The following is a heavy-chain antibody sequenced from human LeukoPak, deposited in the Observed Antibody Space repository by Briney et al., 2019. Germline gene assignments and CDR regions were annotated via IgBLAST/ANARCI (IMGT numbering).Heavy chain of an antibody. CDR2: IKQDGSRR. J-gene: IGHJ4*02. CDR1: GFTFSDYW. V-gene: IGHV3-7*01. Sequence: GGSLRLSCTASGFTFSDYWMTWARQAPGKGPQWVANIKQDGSRRYYVDSVRGRFTISRDNAKNSLFLQMNGLRAEDTAVYYCARRGGSSSRRSPIDYWGQGTLVTVSS. CDR3: ARRGGSSSRRSPIDY. D-gene: IGHD6-6*01.